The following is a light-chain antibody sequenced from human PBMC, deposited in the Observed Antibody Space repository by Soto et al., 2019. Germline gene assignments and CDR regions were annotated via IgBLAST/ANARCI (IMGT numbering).Light chain of an antibody. V-gene: IGLV1-44*01. Sequence: QSVLTQPPSASGTPGQRVTISCSGSGSNIGSNTVDWNQQLPGTAPKLLIYSNNQRPSGVPDRFSGSKSGTSVSLAISGLQSEDEADYYCAAWDDSLNGRLFGTGTKLTVL. J-gene: IGLJ1*01. CDR1: GSNIGSNT. CDR2: SNN. CDR3: AAWDDSLNGRL.